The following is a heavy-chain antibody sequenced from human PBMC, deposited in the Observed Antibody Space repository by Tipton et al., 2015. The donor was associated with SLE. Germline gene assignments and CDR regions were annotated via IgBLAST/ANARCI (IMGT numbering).Heavy chain of an antibody. J-gene: IGHJ3*02. CDR3: ARQGPYMIVVAHAAFDI. Sequence: GLVKPSETLSLNCAVSGGSLSGYYWGWIRQPPGKGLEWIGSIYYSGRSYYNPSLKSRVTISVDTSNNQFSLKLTSVTAADTSVYYCARQGPYMIVVAHAAFDIWGQGTMVTVSS. V-gene: IGHV4-39*01. D-gene: IGHD3-22*01. CDR2: IYYSGRS. CDR1: GGSLSGYY.